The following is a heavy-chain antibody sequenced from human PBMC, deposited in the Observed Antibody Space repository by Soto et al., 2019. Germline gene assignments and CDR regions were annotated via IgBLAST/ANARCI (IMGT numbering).Heavy chain of an antibody. V-gene: IGHV3-30*18. J-gene: IGHJ4*02. D-gene: IGHD5-18*01. CDR1: GFTFSSYG. CDR2: ISYDGSNK. CDR3: AKDGSGYSYGYIAY. Sequence: QVQLVESGGGVVQPGRSLRLSCAASGFTFSSYGMHWVRQAPGKGLEWVAVISYDGSNKYYADSVKGRFTISRDNSKNTLYLQMNSLRAEDTAVYYCAKDGSGYSYGYIAYGGQGTLGTVSS.